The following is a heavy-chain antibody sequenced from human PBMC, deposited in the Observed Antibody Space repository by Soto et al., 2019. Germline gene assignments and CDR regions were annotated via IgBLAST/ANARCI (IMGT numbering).Heavy chain of an antibody. D-gene: IGHD6-6*01. CDR3: ARSTSSTLIPYYGMDV. Sequence: QVQLVESGGGVVQPGRSLRLSCAASGFTFNSYGMHWVRQAPGKGLEWVAVISYDGSNKYYTDSVKGRFTIARDNSKNTLDLQMNSLRIEDTAVFYCARSTSSTLIPYYGMDVWGQGPTVTVS. CDR2: ISYDGSNK. CDR1: GFTFNSYG. J-gene: IGHJ6*02. V-gene: IGHV3-30*03.